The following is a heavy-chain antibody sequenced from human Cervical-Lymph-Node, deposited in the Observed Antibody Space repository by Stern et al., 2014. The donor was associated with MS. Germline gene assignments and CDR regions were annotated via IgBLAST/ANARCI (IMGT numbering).Heavy chain of an antibody. CDR2: SYYSGNT. Sequence: QLQLQESGPGLVKPSQTLSLTCTVSGGSISSGAYYWSWIRQHPGKGLEWIGYSYYSGNTYYNPSLKSRVTISVDTSKDQFSLKLSSVTAADTAVYYCARDKVYDVLTGYPYYFDYWGQGTLVTVSS. J-gene: IGHJ4*02. V-gene: IGHV4-31*03. CDR1: GGSISSGAYY. CDR3: ARDKVYDVLTGYPYYFDY. D-gene: IGHD3-9*01.